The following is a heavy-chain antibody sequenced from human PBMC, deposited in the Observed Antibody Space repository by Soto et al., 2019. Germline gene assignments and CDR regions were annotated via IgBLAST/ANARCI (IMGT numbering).Heavy chain of an antibody. Sequence: VQLVQSRAEVKKPGESLTISCKGSGYSFTTYWIGWVRQMPGKGLEWMGVIHPGDSDSRYSPSFQGQVTISADKSINTAYLQWNSLKASDTAMYYCARPERRGYYYYGMDVWGQGTTVTVSS. CDR1: GYSFTTYW. CDR2: IHPGDSDS. J-gene: IGHJ6*02. V-gene: IGHV5-51*01. CDR3: ARPERRGYYYYGMDV.